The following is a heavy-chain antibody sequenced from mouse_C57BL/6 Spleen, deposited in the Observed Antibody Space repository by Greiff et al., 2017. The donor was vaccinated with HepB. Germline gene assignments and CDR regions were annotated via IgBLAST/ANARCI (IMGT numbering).Heavy chain of an antibody. CDR2: IDPSDSYT. V-gene: IGHV1-50*01. CDR3: ARSHYGSSPAWFAY. D-gene: IGHD1-1*01. Sequence: QVQLQQPGAELVKPGASVKLSCKASGYTFTSYWMQWVKQRPGQGLEWIGEIDPSDSYTNYNQKFKGKATLTVDTSSSTAYMQLSSLTSEDSAVYYCARSHYGSSPAWFAYWGQGTLVTVSA. CDR1: GYTFTSYW. J-gene: IGHJ3*01.